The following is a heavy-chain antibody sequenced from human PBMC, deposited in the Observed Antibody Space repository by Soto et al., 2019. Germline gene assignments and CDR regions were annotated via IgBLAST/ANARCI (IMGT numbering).Heavy chain of an antibody. D-gene: IGHD6-13*01. CDR1: GYTFTSYG. J-gene: IGHJ5*02. Sequence: QVQLVQSGAEVKKPGASVKVSCKASGYTFTSYGISWVRQAPGQGLEWMGWISAYNGNTNYAQKLQGRVTMTTDTATSKAYMELRSLRSDDTAVYYWARDSEAYSSSWPNNWFDPWGQGTLVTVSS. V-gene: IGHV1-18*01. CDR3: ARDSEAYSSSWPNNWFDP. CDR2: ISAYNGNT.